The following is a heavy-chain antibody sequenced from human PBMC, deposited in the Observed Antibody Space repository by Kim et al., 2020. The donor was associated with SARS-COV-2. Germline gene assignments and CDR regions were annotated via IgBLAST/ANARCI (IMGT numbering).Heavy chain of an antibody. CDR1: GFTVSSNY. CDR2: IYSGGST. V-gene: IGHV3-66*01. CDR3: ARWVRGVTELTD. Sequence: GGSLRLSCAASGFTVSSNYMSWVRQAPGKGLEWVSVIYSGGSTYYADSVKGRFTISRDNSKNTLYLQMNSLRAEDTAVYYCARWVRGVTELTDWGQGTLVTVSS. J-gene: IGHJ4*02. D-gene: IGHD3-10*01.